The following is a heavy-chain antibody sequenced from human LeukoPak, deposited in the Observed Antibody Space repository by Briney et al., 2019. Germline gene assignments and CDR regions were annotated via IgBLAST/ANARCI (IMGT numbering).Heavy chain of an antibody. V-gene: IGHV1-2*06. CDR2: INPNSGGT. Sequence: ASVKVSCKASGYTFTGYYMHWVRQAPGQGLEWMGRINPNSGGTNYAQKFQGRVTMTRDTSISTAYMELSRLRSDDTTVYYCARASYYYDSSGYDYWGQGTLVTVSS. CDR3: ARASYYYDSSGYDY. J-gene: IGHJ4*02. D-gene: IGHD3-22*01. CDR1: GYTFTGYY.